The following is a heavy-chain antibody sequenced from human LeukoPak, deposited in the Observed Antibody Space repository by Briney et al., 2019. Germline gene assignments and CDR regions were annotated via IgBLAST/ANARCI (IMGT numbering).Heavy chain of an antibody. V-gene: IGHV3-21*01. CDR1: GFTFGDYS. CDR3: ARDMRQWGDAFDI. D-gene: IGHD1-26*01. Sequence: TGGSLRLSCAASGFTFGDYSMNWVRQAPGKGLDWVSSITSSSVYIYYTDSVKGRFTISRDNAKNSLYLQMNTLRAEDTAVYYCARDMRQWGDAFDIWGQGTMVTVSS. CDR2: ITSSSVYI. J-gene: IGHJ3*02.